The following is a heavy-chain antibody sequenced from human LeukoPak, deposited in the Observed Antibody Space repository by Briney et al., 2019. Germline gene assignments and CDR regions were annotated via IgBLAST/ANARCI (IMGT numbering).Heavy chain of an antibody. Sequence: ASVKVSCKASGYTFTSYGISWVRQAPGQGLEWMGWINPNSGGTNYAQKFQGRVTMTRDTSISTAYMELSRLRSDDTAVYYCARVRPGYCSGGSCPYYFDYWGQGTLVTVSS. D-gene: IGHD2-15*01. V-gene: IGHV1-2*02. J-gene: IGHJ4*02. CDR2: INPNSGGT. CDR3: ARVRPGYCSGGSCPYYFDY. CDR1: GYTFTSYG.